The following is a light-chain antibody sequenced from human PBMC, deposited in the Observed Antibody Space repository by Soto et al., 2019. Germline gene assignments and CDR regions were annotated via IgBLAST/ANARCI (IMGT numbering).Light chain of an antibody. V-gene: IGLV2-23*02. CDR1: SSDVGSYHV. CDR2: EVS. J-gene: IGLJ3*02. Sequence: QSALTQPASVSGSPGQSITISCTGTSSDVGSYHVVSWYQQLPGKAPKLMIYEVSQRPSGVSNRFSGSKSGNTASLTISGLQAEDEADYSCCSYAHTRGVFGGGTKLTVL. CDR3: CSYAHTRGV.